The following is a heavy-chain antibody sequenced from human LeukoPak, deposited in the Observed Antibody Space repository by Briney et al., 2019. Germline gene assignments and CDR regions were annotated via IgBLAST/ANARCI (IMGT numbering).Heavy chain of an antibody. D-gene: IGHD2-8*02. V-gene: IGHV4-4*07. CDR1: GGSIGSYY. CDR2: IYTSGST. CDR3: ARGYCTGGVCYPPYFDY. J-gene: IGHJ4*02. Sequence: SETLSLTCTVSGGSIGSYYWSWIRQPAGKGLEWIGRIYTSGSTNYNPSLKSRVTMSVDTSKNQFSLKLSSVTAADTAVYYCARGYCTGGVCYPPYFDYWGQGTLVTVSS.